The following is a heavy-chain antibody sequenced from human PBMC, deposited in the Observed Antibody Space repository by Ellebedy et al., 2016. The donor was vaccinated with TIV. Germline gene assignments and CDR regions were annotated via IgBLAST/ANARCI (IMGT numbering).Heavy chain of an antibody. D-gene: IGHD3-22*01. CDR2: ISSSTSYI. Sequence: GESLKISXAASGFTFSSYSMNWVRQAPGKGLEWVSSISSSTSYIYYADSVKGRFTISRDNAKNSLYLQMNSLRAEDTAVYYCAASYYYDSSGYYGPYYFDYWGQGTLVTVSS. V-gene: IGHV3-21*01. J-gene: IGHJ4*02. CDR3: AASYYYDSSGYYGPYYFDY. CDR1: GFTFSSYS.